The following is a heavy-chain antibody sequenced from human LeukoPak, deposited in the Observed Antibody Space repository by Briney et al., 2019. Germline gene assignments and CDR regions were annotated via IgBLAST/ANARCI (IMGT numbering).Heavy chain of an antibody. D-gene: IGHD4-23*01. V-gene: IGHV3-33*01. CDR1: GFTFSSYG. Sequence: GGSLRLSCAASGFTFSSYGMHWVRQAPGKGLEWVAVIWYDGSNKYYADSVKGRFTISRDNSKNTLYLQMNSLRAEDTAVYYCAREDYGGNSFLFDYWGQGTLVTVSS. CDR2: IWYDGSNK. CDR3: AREDYGGNSFLFDY. J-gene: IGHJ4*02.